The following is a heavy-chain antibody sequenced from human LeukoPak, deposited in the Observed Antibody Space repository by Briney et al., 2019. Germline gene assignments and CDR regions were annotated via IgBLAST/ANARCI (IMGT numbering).Heavy chain of an antibody. CDR2: INAGNGNT. Sequence: ASVKVSCKASGYTFTSYSMHWVRQAPGQRLEWMGWINAGNGNTKFSQKFQGRVTITRDTSASTAYMELSSLRSEDTAVYYCARFLGGSYGMDVWGQGTTVTVSS. CDR1: GYTFTSYS. V-gene: IGHV1-3*01. J-gene: IGHJ6*02. D-gene: IGHD1-26*01. CDR3: ARFLGGSYGMDV.